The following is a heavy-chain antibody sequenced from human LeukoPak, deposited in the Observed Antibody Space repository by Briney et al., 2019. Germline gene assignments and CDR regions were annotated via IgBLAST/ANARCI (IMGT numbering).Heavy chain of an antibody. CDR2: ISAYNGNT. CDR3: ARESGWYSAFDY. CDR1: GYTFTSYG. J-gene: IGHJ4*02. V-gene: IGHV1-18*01. D-gene: IGHD6-19*01. Sequence: GSVKISCKASGYTFTSYGISWVRQAPGQGLEWMGWISAYNGNTNYAQNLQGRVTMTTDTSTSTAYMELRSLRSDDTAVYYCARESGWYSAFDYWGQGTLVTVSS.